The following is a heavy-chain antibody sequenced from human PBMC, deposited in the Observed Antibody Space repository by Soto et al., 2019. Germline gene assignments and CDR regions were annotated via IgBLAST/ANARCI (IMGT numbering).Heavy chain of an antibody. D-gene: IGHD1-1*01. CDR1: GFTFSNYA. V-gene: IGHV3-30-3*01. CDR2: ISYDGSNK. J-gene: IGHJ4*02. Sequence: QVQLVESGGGVVQPGRSLRLSCAASGFTFSNYAMHWVRQAPGKGLEGVAVISYDGSNKYYADSVKGRFTVSRDNSKNTLYLQMNSLRAEDTAVYYCASPRLSSDGTTPIDYWGQGTLVTVSS. CDR3: ASPRLSSDGTTPIDY.